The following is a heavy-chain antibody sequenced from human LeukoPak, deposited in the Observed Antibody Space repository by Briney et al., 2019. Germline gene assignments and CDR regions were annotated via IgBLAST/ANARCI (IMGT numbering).Heavy chain of an antibody. CDR1: GGSIRSDTSY. Sequence: SETLTLICTVFGGSIRSDTSYWVWIRQPPGKGLEWIGTISNGGSTFYNPSLKSRVTISVDTSKNQLSLKLNSVTATDTSVYYCARHTYGTMYSYWGQGSLVTVSS. J-gene: IGHJ4*02. CDR2: ISNGGST. CDR3: ARHTYGTMYSY. D-gene: IGHD1-7*01. V-gene: IGHV4-39*01.